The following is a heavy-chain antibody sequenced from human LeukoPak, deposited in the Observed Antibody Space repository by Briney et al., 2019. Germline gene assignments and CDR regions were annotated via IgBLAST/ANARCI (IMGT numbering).Heavy chain of an antibody. J-gene: IGHJ4*02. CDR3: AKDIRHCGGDCYQDY. Sequence: GRSLRLSCAASGFMFSNYGMHWVRQAPGKGLEWVAVISYDGSDKYYADSVKGRFIISRDNSKNTMHLQMNSLRAEDTAVYYCAKDIRHCGGDCYQDYWGQGTLVTVSS. CDR1: GFMFSNYG. V-gene: IGHV3-30*18. D-gene: IGHD2-21*02. CDR2: ISYDGSDK.